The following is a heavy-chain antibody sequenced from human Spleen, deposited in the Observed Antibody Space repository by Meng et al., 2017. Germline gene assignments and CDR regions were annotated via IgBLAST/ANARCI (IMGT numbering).Heavy chain of an antibody. CDR3: ARDNSVGDIAWWFDP. V-gene: IGHV1-46*01. J-gene: IGHJ5*02. CDR1: GYTFTNYY. CDR2: INPTGDYT. D-gene: IGHD2-21*02. Sequence: QVILVQSGAEIKKPGASVKVSCKASGYTFTNYYIHWVRQAPGQGLEWMGIINPTGDYTSYTQNFQGRVTMTRDTSTSTVYMELSSLRSEDTAVYYCARDNSVGDIAWWFDPWGQGTLVTVSS.